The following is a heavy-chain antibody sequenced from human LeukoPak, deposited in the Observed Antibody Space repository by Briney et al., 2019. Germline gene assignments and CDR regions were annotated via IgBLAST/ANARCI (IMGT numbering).Heavy chain of an antibody. CDR1: GFTFSSYW. V-gene: IGHV3-7*01. J-gene: IGHJ3*02. D-gene: IGHD2-15*01. Sequence: SGGSLRLSCAASGFTFSSYWMSWVRQAPGKGLEWVANIKQDGSEKYYVDSVKGRFTISRDNAKNSLYLQMNSLRAEDTAVYYCAREGYHSHDAFDIWGQGTMVTVSS. CDR3: AREGYHSHDAFDI. CDR2: IKQDGSEK.